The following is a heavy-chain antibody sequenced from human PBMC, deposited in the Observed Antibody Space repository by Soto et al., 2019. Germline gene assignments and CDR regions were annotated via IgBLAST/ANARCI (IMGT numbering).Heavy chain of an antibody. CDR1: GYTFTSYY. CDR3: ARDSGENLSLPPMAGYYYGMDV. J-gene: IGHJ6*02. V-gene: IGHV1-46*01. D-gene: IGHD7-27*01. Sequence: ASVKVSCTASGYTFTSYYMHWVRQAPGQGLEWMGIINPSGGSTSYAQKFQGRVTMTRDTSTSTVYMELSSLRSEDTAVYYCARDSGENLSLPPMAGYYYGMDVWGQGTTVTVS. CDR2: INPSGGST.